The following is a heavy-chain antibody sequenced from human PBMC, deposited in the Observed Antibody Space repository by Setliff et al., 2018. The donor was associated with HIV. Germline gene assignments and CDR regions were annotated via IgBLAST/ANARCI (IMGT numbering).Heavy chain of an antibody. CDR2: ISSGGDT. J-gene: IGHJ6*03. CDR3: AKDGHDQNFYYHMDV. D-gene: IGHD1-1*01. CDR1: GFTFSTYA. Sequence: GGSLRLSCAASGFTFSTYAMAWVRQAPGKGLEWVSTISSGGDTYYGDSVKGRFTISRDNSRDTLYLQVNKLRVEDTAVYYCAKDGHDQNFYYHMDVWGKGTTVTVSS. V-gene: IGHV3-23*01.